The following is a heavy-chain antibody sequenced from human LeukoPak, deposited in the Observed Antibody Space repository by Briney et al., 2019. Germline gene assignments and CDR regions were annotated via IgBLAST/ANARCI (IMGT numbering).Heavy chain of an antibody. D-gene: IGHD3-22*01. CDR1: GGSISSYY. CDR3: ARGAYYYDSSGYYSSFDY. V-gene: IGHV4-4*07. CDR2: IYTSGST. J-gene: IGHJ4*02. Sequence: PSETLSLTCTVSGGSISSYYWSWIRQPAGKGLEWIGRIYTSGSTNYNPSLKSRVTMSVDTSKNQFSLKLSSVTAADTAVYYCARGAYYYDSSGYYSSFDYWGQGTLVTVSS.